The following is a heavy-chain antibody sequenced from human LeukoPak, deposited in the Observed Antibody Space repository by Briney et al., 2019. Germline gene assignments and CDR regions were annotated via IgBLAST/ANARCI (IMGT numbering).Heavy chain of an antibody. V-gene: IGHV1-2*02. CDR2: INPNSGGT. CDR3: ARGGRWELPRPYAFDI. J-gene: IGHJ3*02. Sequence: GASVKVSCKASGYTFTGYYMHWVRQAPGQGLEWMGWINPNSGGTNYAQKFQGRVTMTRDTSISTAYMELSRLRSDDTAVYYCARGGRWELPRPYAFDIWGQGTIVTVSS. CDR1: GYTFTGYY. D-gene: IGHD1-26*01.